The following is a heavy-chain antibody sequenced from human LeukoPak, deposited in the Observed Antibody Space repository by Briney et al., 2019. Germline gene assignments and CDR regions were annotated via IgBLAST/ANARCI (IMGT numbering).Heavy chain of an antibody. J-gene: IGHJ6*02. CDR1: GFTFSSYS. D-gene: IGHD2-21*02. CDR3: ARDHAFRASCGGDCYYYYYAMDL. V-gene: IGHV3-48*01. Sequence: GGSLRLSCAASGFTFSSYSMNWVRQTPGKGLEWISYISSTSSTIYFADSVKGRFTISRDNAKNSLYLQMKSLRAEDTAVYFCARDHAFRASCGGDCYYYYYAMDLWGQGTTVTVSS. CDR2: ISSTSSTI.